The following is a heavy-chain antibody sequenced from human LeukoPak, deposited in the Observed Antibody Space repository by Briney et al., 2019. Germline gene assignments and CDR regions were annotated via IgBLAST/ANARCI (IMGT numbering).Heavy chain of an antibody. CDR3: AKFSLSPSSSSQGNFDY. V-gene: IGHV3-9*01. Sequence: GGSRRLSCAASGFTVDDYAMHWVRQAPGRCLGWVSGISWNSGSIGYADSVKGRFTISRDNAKNSLYLQMNSLRAEDTALYYCAKFSLSPSSSSQGNFDYWGQGTLVTVSS. D-gene: IGHD6-13*01. J-gene: IGHJ4*02. CDR1: GFTVDDYA. CDR2: ISWNSGSI.